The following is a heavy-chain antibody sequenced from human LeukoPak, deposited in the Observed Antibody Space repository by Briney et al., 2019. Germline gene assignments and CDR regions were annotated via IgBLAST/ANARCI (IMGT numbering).Heavy chain of an antibody. CDR2: ISYDGSNK. D-gene: IGHD3-22*01. Sequence: GGSLRLSCAASGFTFSSYGMHWVRQAPGKGLEWGAVISYDGSNKYYADSVKGRFTISRDNSKTTLYLQMNSLRAEDTAVYYCAKPTSGSSGYYDYWGQGTLVTVSS. CDR1: GFTFSSYG. V-gene: IGHV3-30*18. J-gene: IGHJ4*02. CDR3: AKPTSGSSGYYDY.